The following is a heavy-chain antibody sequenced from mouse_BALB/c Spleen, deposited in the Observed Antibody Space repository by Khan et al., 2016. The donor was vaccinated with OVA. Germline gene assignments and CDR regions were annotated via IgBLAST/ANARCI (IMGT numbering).Heavy chain of an antibody. D-gene: IGHD1-1*01. CDR2: ISYSGRT. CDR1: GYSITSDYA. J-gene: IGHJ2*01. Sequence: EVQLQESGPGLVKPSQSLSLTCTVTGYSITSDYAWNWIRQFPGNKVEWMGYISYSGRTSYNPSLKSGISITRDPSQNQFFLQLNSVTTEDTATYYCARSVTITTVVATDFDYWGQGTTLTVSS. CDR3: ARSVTITTVVATDFDY. V-gene: IGHV3-2*02.